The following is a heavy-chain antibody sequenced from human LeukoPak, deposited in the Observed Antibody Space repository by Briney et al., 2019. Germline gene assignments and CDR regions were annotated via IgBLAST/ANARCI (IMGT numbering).Heavy chain of an antibody. J-gene: IGHJ2*01. Sequence: SETLSLTCAVYGGSFSGYYWSWIRQPPGKGLEWIGEINHSGSTNYNPSLKSRVTISVDTSKNQFSLKLSSVTAADTAVYYCARLVQNWGNNRKGWYFDLWGRGTLVTVSS. CDR2: INHSGST. CDR1: GGSFSGYY. V-gene: IGHV4-34*01. D-gene: IGHD1-14*01. CDR3: ARLVQNWGNNRKGWYFDL.